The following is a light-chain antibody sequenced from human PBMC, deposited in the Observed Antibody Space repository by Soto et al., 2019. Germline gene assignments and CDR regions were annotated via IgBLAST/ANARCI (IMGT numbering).Light chain of an antibody. V-gene: IGKV3-20*01. J-gene: IGKJ5*01. CDR2: DST. CDR3: QQYGYSPIT. CDR1: QSIHTS. Sequence: VLTQSPATLSLSPGERATLSCRASQSIHTSLAWYQQKSGKPPRLVIYDSTLRANGVPDRFGGGGSGTDFTLTISRLEPEDFAVYYCQQYGYSPITFGQGTRLEI.